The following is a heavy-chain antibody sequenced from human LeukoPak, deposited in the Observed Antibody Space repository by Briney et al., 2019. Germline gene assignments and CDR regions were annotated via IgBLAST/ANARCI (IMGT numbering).Heavy chain of an antibody. J-gene: IGHJ4*02. V-gene: IGHV4-59*08. Sequence: SETLSLTWPVSGGSISSYYWGWIRQPPGKGLEWIGYIYYSGSTNYNPSLKSRVTISVDTSKNQFSLKLTSVTAADTDVYYCARHRGRAFDDWGQGTLVTVSS. CDR3: ARHRGRAFDD. CDR1: GGSISSYY. CDR2: IYYSGST. D-gene: IGHD2-15*01.